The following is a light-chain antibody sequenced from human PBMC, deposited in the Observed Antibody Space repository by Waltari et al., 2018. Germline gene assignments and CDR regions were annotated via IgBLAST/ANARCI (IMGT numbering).Light chain of an antibody. Sequence: SYELTQPPSVSVSPGQTASLPCSGDKLEDKYASWYQQKPGQSPILVIYQDNRRPSGIPERFSGSTSGNTATLTISGTQAMDEADYYCQAWDRNTYVVFGGGTKLTV. CDR1: KLEDKY. CDR3: QAWDRNTYVV. V-gene: IGLV3-1*01. J-gene: IGLJ2*01. CDR2: QDN.